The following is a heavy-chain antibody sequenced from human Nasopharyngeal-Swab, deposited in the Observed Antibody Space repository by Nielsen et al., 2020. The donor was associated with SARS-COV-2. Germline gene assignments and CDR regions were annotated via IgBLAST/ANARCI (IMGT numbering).Heavy chain of an antibody. J-gene: IGHJ6*03. D-gene: IGHD3-9*01. V-gene: IGHV3-66*01. CDR2: IYDGGST. Sequence: GESLKISCAASGFTVTSNYMRWVRQAPGKGLEWVLIIYDGGSTYYADSVRGRFTISRDYSKNTLYLQMNSLRAEDTAVYYCAGDQLTPYGYYYYMDVWGRGTTVTVSS. CDR1: GFTVTSNY. CDR3: AGDQLTPYGYYYYMDV.